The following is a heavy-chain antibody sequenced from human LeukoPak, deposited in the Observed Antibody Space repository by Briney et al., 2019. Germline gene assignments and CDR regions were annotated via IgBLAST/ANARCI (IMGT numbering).Heavy chain of an antibody. CDR3: AKELYCSGGSCNY. CDR2: IYSGGST. CDR1: GFTVSSNY. J-gene: IGHJ4*02. D-gene: IGHD2-15*01. Sequence: GGSLRLSCAASGFTVSSNYMSWVRQAPGKGLEWVSVIYSGGSTYYADSVKGRFTISRDNSKNTLYLQMNSLRAEDTAVYYCAKELYCSGGSCNYWGQGTLVTVSS. V-gene: IGHV3-53*01.